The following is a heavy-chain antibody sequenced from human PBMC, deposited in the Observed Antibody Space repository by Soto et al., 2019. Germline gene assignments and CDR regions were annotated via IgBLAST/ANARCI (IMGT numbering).Heavy chain of an antibody. CDR3: ARVCSGGSCYSVVDY. CDR2: IYYSGNT. Sequence: PSETLSLTCTVSGGSISSGHYYWSWIRQPPGKGLEWIGYIYYSGNTYYSPSLKSRATISVDTSKNQFSLKLSSVTAADTAVYYCARVCSGGSCYSVVDYWGQGTLVTVS. V-gene: IGHV4-30-4*01. D-gene: IGHD2-15*01. CDR1: GGSISSGHYY. J-gene: IGHJ4*02.